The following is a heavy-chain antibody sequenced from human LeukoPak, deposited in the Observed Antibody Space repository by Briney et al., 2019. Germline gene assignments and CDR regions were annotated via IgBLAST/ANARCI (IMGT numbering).Heavy chain of an antibody. CDR3: ARRSPHYGGNTDAFDI. CDR2: IIPIFGTA. Sequence: SVKVSCKASGGTFSSYAISWVRQAPGQGLEWMGGIIPIFGTANYAQKFQGRVTITTDESTSTAYMELSSLRSEDTAVYYCARRSPHYGGNTDAFDIWGQGTMVTVSS. J-gene: IGHJ3*02. CDR1: GGTFSSYA. V-gene: IGHV1-69*05. D-gene: IGHD4-23*01.